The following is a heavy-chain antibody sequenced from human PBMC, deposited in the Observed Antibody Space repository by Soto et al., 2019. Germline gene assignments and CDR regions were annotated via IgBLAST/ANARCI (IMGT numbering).Heavy chain of an antibody. D-gene: IGHD3-10*01. CDR1: GGSISSNIYY. V-gene: IGHV4-39*01. CDR3: ARHGFGSLHGLVDV. Sequence: PSETLSLTCTVSGGSISSNIYYLGWIRQPPRKGLEWIGNIHYSGSTYYDSSLQSRVTISIDTSKNQFSLMLESVTAADTAVYYCARHGFGSLHGLVDVWGQGTTVTVSS. J-gene: IGHJ6*02. CDR2: IHYSGST.